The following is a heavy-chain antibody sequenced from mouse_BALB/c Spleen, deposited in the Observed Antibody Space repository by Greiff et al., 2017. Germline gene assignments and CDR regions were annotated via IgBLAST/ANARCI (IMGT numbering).Heavy chain of an antibody. CDR3: ARSLYWYFDV. V-gene: IGHV5-17*02. Sequence: EVQGVESGGGLVQPGGSRKLSCAASGFTFSSFGMHWVRQAPEKGLEWVAYISSGSSTIYYADTVKGRFTISRDNPKNTLFLQMTSLRSEDTAMYYCARSLYWYFDVWGAGTTVTVSS. D-gene: IGHD6-2*01. CDR1: GFTFSSFG. CDR2: ISSGSSTI. J-gene: IGHJ1*01.